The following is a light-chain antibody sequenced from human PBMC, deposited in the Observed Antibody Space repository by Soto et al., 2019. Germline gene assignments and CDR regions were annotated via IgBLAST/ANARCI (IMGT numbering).Light chain of an antibody. CDR3: QHYSSYSEA. Sequence: DIPMTQSPSTLSGSVGDRVTITCRASQTISSWLAWYQQKPGKAPKLLIYKASTLKSGVPSRYSGSGSGTEFTLTISGLQPDDFATYYCQHYSSYSEAFGQGTKGELK. J-gene: IGKJ1*01. CDR2: KAS. CDR1: QTISSW. V-gene: IGKV1-5*03.